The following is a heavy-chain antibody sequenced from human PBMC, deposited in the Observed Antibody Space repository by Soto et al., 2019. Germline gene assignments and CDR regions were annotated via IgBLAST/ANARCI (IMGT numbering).Heavy chain of an antibody. CDR1: GDSVSSNSAA. Sequence: PSPTLSLPCAISGDSVSSNSAALNWIRQSPSRGLEWLGRTYYRSKWYNDYAVSVKSRITINPDTSKNQFSLQLNSVTPEDTAVYYCARLPIIAVAGIYYYYGMDVWGQGTTVTVSS. D-gene: IGHD6-19*01. V-gene: IGHV6-1*01. J-gene: IGHJ6*02. CDR2: TYYRSKWYN. CDR3: ARLPIIAVAGIYYYYGMDV.